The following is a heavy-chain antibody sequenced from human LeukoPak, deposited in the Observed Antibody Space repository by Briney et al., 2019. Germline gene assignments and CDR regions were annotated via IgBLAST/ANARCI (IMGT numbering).Heavy chain of an antibody. CDR3: AKDPGMGYGMDV. D-gene: IGHD6-13*01. Sequence: GGSLRLSCAASGFTFSSYAMSWVRQAPGKGLEWVSAISGSGGSTYYADSVKGRFTISRDNSKNTLYLQMNSLGAEDTAVYYCAKDPGMGYGMDVWGQGTTVTVSS. J-gene: IGHJ6*02. CDR1: GFTFSSYA. V-gene: IGHV3-23*01. CDR2: ISGSGGST.